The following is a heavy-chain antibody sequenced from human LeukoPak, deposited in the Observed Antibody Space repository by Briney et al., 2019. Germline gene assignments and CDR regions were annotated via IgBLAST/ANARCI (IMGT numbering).Heavy chain of an antibody. V-gene: IGHV4-59*01. CDR2: IYYSGDT. Sequence: SETLSLTCTVSGGSISTFYWSWIRQPPGKGLEWIGYIYYSGDTNYNPSLKSRVSMSVDTSQNQFSLQLSSVTAADTAVYYCAREGSNVGDTDYWGQGTLVTVSS. CDR1: GGSISTFY. CDR3: AREGSNVGDTDY. D-gene: IGHD3-10*01. J-gene: IGHJ4*02.